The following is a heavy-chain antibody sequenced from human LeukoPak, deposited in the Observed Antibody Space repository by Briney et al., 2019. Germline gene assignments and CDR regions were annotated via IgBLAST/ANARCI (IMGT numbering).Heavy chain of an antibody. CDR1: GYSFTSFW. CDR2: IYPGDSDT. J-gene: IGHJ6*02. D-gene: IGHD6-13*01. V-gene: IGHV5-51*01. CDR3: ARQTAAGTGSYYYYGMDV. Sequence: GESLKISCKGSGYSFTSFWIGWVRQMPGKGLEWMGIIYPGDSDTRYNPSFQGQVTISVDKSISTAYLQWSSLKVSDTAMYYCARQTAAGTGSYYYYGMDVWGQGTTVTVSS.